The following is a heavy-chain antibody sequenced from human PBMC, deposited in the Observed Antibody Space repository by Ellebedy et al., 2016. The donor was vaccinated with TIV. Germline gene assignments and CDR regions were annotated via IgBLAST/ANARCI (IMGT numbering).Heavy chain of an antibody. V-gene: IGHV3-48*03. CDR1: GFTFSSYE. J-gene: IGHJ4*02. D-gene: IGHD2-8*02. Sequence: GESLKISCAASGFTFSSYEMNWVRQAPGKGLEWVSYISGAGSTIYYADSVKGRFTISRDNSKNTLYLQMNSLRAEDTAVYYCARTARTADYWGQGVLVTVSS. CDR2: ISGAGSTI. CDR3: ARTARTADY.